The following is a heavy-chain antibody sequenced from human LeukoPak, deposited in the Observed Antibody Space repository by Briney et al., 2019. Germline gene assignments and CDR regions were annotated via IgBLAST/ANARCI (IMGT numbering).Heavy chain of an antibody. Sequence: GGSLRLSCAASGFTFSSYWMSWVRQAPGKGLEWVSVIYSGGSTYYADSVKGRFTISRDNSKNTLYLQMNSLRAEDTAVYYCAGPYCSGGSCYHGRAFDIWGQGTMVTVSS. J-gene: IGHJ3*02. CDR1: GFTFSSYW. CDR2: IYSGGST. CDR3: AGPYCSGGSCYHGRAFDI. V-gene: IGHV3-53*01. D-gene: IGHD2-15*01.